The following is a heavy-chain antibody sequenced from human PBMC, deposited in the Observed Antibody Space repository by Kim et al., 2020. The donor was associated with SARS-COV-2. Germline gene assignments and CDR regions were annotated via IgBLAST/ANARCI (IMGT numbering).Heavy chain of an antibody. J-gene: IGHJ6*02. Sequence: ASVKVSCKASGYTFTSYGISWVRQAPGQGLEWMGWIGAYNGNTNYAQKLQGRVTMTTDTSTSTAYMELRSLRSDDTAVYYCARDVGMVRGVIFRYYGMDVWGQGTTVTVSS. CDR2: IGAYNGNT. V-gene: IGHV1-18*01. D-gene: IGHD3-10*01. CDR3: ARDVGMVRGVIFRYYGMDV. CDR1: GYTFTSYG.